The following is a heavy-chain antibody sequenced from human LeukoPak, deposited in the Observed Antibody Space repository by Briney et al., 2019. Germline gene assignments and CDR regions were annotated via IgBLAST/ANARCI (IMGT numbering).Heavy chain of an antibody. CDR3: ANRPDLYYYDSSGYDAFDI. CDR2: IRYDGSNK. J-gene: IGHJ3*02. V-gene: IGHV3-30*02. D-gene: IGHD3-22*01. Sequence: GGSLRLSCAASGFTFSSYGMHWVRQAPGKGLEWVAFIRYDGSNKYYADSVKGRFTISRDNSKNTLYLQMNSLRAEDTAVYYCANRPDLYYYDSSGYDAFDIWGQGTMVTVSS. CDR1: GFTFSSYG.